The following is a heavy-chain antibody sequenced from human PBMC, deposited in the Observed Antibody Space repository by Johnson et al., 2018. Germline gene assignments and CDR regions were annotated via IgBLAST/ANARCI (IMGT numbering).Heavy chain of an antibody. V-gene: IGHV4-59*01. D-gene: IGHD5-24*01. CDR3: ARTRERGLHHGAFEI. Sequence: QVQLQESGPGLVKPSETLSLTCTVSGGSISSYYWSWIRQPPGKGLEWIGYIYYSGSTNYNPSLKSRVTISVDTSKNQFSRKLSSVTAADPAVYYCARTRERGLHHGAFEIWGQGTMVTVSS. CDR1: GGSISSYY. CDR2: IYYSGST. J-gene: IGHJ3*02.